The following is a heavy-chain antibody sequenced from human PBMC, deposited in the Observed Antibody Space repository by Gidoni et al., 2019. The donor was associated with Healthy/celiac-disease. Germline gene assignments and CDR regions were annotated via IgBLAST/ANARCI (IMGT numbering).Heavy chain of an antibody. CDR1: GFPFSSYA. CDR3: AKDEFSGSRGHRYFDY. V-gene: IGHV3-23*01. Sequence: EVQLLESGGGLVQPGGSLRLSCAASGFPFSSYAMSWVRQAPGKGLEWVSAISGSGGSTYYADSVKGRFTISRDNSKNTLYLQMNSLRAEDTAVYYCAKDEFSGSRGHRYFDYWGQGTLVTVSS. J-gene: IGHJ4*02. CDR2: ISGSGGST. D-gene: IGHD1-26*01.